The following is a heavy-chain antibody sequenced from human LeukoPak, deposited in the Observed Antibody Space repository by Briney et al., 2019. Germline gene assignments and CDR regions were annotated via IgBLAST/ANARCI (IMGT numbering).Heavy chain of an antibody. V-gene: IGHV3-7*01. J-gene: IGHJ3*02. CDR3: ARPERGSNDAFDI. D-gene: IGHD5-12*01. CDR1: GFTFSSYW. Sequence: AGGSLRLSCAASGFTFSSYWMSWVRQAPGKGLEWVANIKQDGSEKYYVDSVKGRFTISRDNAKNSLYLQMNSLRAEDTAVYYCARPERGSNDAFDIWGQGTMVTVSS. CDR2: IKQDGSEK.